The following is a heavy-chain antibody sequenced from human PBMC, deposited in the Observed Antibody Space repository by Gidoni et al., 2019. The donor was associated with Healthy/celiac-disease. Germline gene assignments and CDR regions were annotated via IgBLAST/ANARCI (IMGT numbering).Heavy chain of an antibody. CDR2: IRSKANSYAT. Sequence: EVQLVESGGGLVQPGGSLKLSCAASGFTFSGSAMHGVRQASGKGLEWVGPIRSKANSYATAYAASVKGRFTISRDDSKNTAYLQMNSLKTEDTSVYYCTEDGDYKSMDVWGQGTTVTVSS. D-gene: IGHD4-17*01. J-gene: IGHJ6*02. CDR1: GFTFSGSA. CDR3: TEDGDYKSMDV. V-gene: IGHV3-73*01.